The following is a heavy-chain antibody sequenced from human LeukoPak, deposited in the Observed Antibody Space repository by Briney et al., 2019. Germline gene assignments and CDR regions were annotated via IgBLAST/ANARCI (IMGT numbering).Heavy chain of an antibody. CDR3: AKDIANDPYYFDY. J-gene: IGHJ4*02. V-gene: IGHV3-33*06. CDR1: GFTFSTYG. CDR2: IWYDGSNK. D-gene: IGHD1-1*01. Sequence: PGRSLRLSCAASGFTFSTYGMNWVRQAPGKGLEWVAVIWYDGSNKYYADSVKGRFTISRDNSKNTLYLQMNSLRAEDTAVYYCAKDIANDPYYFDYWGQGTLVTVSS.